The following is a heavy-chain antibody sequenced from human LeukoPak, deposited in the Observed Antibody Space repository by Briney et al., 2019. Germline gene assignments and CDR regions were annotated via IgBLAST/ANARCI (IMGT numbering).Heavy chain of an antibody. Sequence: GASVKVSCKASGYTFINFAINWGRQAPGQRLERMGWINAGNGNTKYSQKFQGRVTITRDTSASTAYMELSSLRSEDTAVYYCASDSSSLVAFDIWGQGTMVTVSS. J-gene: IGHJ3*02. CDR1: GYTFINFA. V-gene: IGHV1-3*01. D-gene: IGHD6-13*01. CDR2: INAGNGNT. CDR3: ASDSSSLVAFDI.